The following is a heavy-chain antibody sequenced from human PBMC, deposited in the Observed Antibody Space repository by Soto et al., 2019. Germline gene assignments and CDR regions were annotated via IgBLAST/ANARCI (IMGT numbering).Heavy chain of an antibody. D-gene: IGHD3-10*01. J-gene: IGHJ4*02. Sequence: PGGSLRLSCAASGFTFSSYAMSWARQAPGKGLEWVSAISGSGGSTYYADSVKGRFTISRDNSKNTLYLQMNSLRAEDTAVYYCAKAEVAGGYFDYWGQGTLVTVSS. CDR1: GFTFSSYA. V-gene: IGHV3-23*01. CDR2: ISGSGGST. CDR3: AKAEVAGGYFDY.